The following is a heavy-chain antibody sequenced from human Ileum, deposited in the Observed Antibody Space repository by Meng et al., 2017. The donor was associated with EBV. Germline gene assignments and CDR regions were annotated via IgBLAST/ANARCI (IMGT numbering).Heavy chain of an antibody. D-gene: IGHD2-8*02. CDR2: IIHGGSP. Sequence: VQRHQWGAGLVTPSEPRSLTCAVQGGSLMGANCTWIREPPGKGLEWIGEIIHGGSPSYNPSLKSRVTISIDTSKNQLSLMLSSVTAADTAVYYCARRPTGIDYWGQGTLVTVSS. V-gene: IGHV4-34*12. CDR1: GGSLMGAN. CDR3: ARRPTGIDY. J-gene: IGHJ4*02.